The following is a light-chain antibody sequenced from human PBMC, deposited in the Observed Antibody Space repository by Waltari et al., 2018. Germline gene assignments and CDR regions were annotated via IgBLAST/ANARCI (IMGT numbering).Light chain of an antibody. J-gene: IGKJ5*01. CDR2: AAS. V-gene: IGKV1-9*01. Sequence: DIQLTQSPSFLSASVGDRVTITCRASQGISTFLAGYQQKPGKARKVLIYAASTLQSGVPSRFSGSGSGTEFTLTISSMQPEDFATYYCQHLNSYPITFGQGTRLEIK. CDR1: QGISTF. CDR3: QHLNSYPIT.